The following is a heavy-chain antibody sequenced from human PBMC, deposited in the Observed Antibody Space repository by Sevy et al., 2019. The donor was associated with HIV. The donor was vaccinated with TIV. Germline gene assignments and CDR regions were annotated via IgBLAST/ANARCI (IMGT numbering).Heavy chain of an antibody. Sequence: GGSLRLSSAASGFTFRNYAMTWVRQAPGKGLQWVSAISGGDDSTYYADSVKGRFTISRDNSKNTLYLQMNSLRAEDTAVYYCAKDLAFIVGDAFDIWGQGTLVTVSS. D-gene: IGHD1-26*01. CDR1: GFTFRNYA. V-gene: IGHV3-23*01. J-gene: IGHJ3*02. CDR2: ISGGDDST. CDR3: AKDLAFIVGDAFDI.